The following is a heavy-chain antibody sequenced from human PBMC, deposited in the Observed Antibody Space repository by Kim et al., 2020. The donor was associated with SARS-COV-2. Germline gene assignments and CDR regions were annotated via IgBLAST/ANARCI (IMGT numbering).Heavy chain of an antibody. D-gene: IGHD6-19*01. Sequence: SETLSLTCTVSGGSVFNGAYYWSWIRQPPGKGLEWIGDIYYSGNTRYNPSLQSRVTISVVTYRNQFSLKVTSMTAADTAVYYCAGDTCSSSGWSDVHYF. CDR1: GGSVFNGAYY. CDR3: AGDTCSSSGWSDVHYF. CDR2: IYYSGNT. V-gene: IGHV4-61*08. J-gene: IGHJ4*01.